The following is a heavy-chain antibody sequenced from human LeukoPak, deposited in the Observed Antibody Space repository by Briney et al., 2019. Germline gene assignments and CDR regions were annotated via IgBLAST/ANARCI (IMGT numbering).Heavy chain of an antibody. CDR1: GFTFSSYA. D-gene: IGHD3-22*01. CDR3: AKDPSYYYGSSGYYFHDAFDI. CDR2: ISGSGGST. V-gene: IGHV3-23*01. Sequence: PGGSLRLSCAASGFTFSSYAMSWVRQAPGKGLEWVSAISGSGGSTYYADSVKGRFTISRDNSKNTLYLQMNSLRAEDTAVYYCAKDPSYYYGSSGYYFHDAFDIWGQGTMVTVSS. J-gene: IGHJ3*02.